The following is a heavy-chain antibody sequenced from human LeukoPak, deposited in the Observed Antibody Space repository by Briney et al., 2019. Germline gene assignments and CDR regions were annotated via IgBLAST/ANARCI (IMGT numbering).Heavy chain of an antibody. CDR2: IYYSGST. J-gene: IGHJ4*02. CDR1: GGSISSYY. V-gene: IGHV4-59*12. Sequence: SETLSLTCTVSGGSISSYYWSWIRQPPGKGLEWIGYIYYSGSTYYNPSLKSRVTVSVDTSKNQFSLKLSSVTAADTAVYYCARVRGDSSGYYFDYWGQGTLVTVSS. D-gene: IGHD3-22*01. CDR3: ARVRGDSSGYYFDY.